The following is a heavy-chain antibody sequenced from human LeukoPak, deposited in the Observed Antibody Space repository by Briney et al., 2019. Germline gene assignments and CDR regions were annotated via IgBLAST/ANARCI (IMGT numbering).Heavy chain of an antibody. Sequence: GGSLRLSCVASGFTFRNYAMHWVRQAPGKGLEWVAVIWYDGSNKYYADSVKGRFTISRDNSKNTLYLQMNSLRAEDTAVYYCARGRIGGMDVWGQGTTVTVSS. D-gene: IGHD3-16*02. CDR2: IWYDGSNK. J-gene: IGHJ6*02. V-gene: IGHV3-33*08. CDR1: GFTFRNYA. CDR3: ARGRIGGMDV.